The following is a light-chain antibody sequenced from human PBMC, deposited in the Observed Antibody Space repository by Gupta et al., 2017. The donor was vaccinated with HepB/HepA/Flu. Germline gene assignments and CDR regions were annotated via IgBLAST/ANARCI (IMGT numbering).Light chain of an antibody. J-gene: IGLJ1*01. CDR2: GKN. CDR1: SLRSYY. V-gene: IGLV3-19*01. Sequence: SELTPDSAVSVAVGQTVRNTCQGDSLRSYYASWYQQKPGPAPVLVIYGKNNRASGIPDRLAGSSSENTASLTITGARVEDEADYYCNSRESSVNHALYVFGTGTKVTVL. CDR3: NSRESSVNHALYV.